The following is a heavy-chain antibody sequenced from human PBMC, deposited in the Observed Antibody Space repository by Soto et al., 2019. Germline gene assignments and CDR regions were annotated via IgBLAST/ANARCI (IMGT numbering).Heavy chain of an antibody. CDR2: IYYSGST. D-gene: IGHD2-15*01. V-gene: IGHV4-39*01. CDR1: GGSVSSYY. J-gene: IGHJ5*02. Sequence: TSETLSLTCTVSGGSVSSYYWGWIRQPPGKGLEWIGSIYYSGSTYYNPSLKSRVTISVDTSKNQFSLKLSSVTAADTAVYYCARQSGDIVVVVAVRNWFDPWGQGTLVTVSS. CDR3: ARQSGDIVVVVAVRNWFDP.